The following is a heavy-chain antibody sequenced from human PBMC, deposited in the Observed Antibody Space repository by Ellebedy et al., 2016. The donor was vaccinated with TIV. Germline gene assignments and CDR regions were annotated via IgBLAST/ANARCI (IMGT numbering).Heavy chain of an antibody. V-gene: IGHV4-34*01. CDR1: GGSFSGYY. Sequence: GSLRLXXAVYGGSFSGYYWSWIRQPPGKGLEWIGEINHSGSTDYNPSLKSRVTISVDTSKNQFSLKLSSVTAADTAVYYCARLAGMDVWGKGTTVTVSS. D-gene: IGHD6-19*01. J-gene: IGHJ6*04. CDR3: ARLAGMDV. CDR2: INHSGST.